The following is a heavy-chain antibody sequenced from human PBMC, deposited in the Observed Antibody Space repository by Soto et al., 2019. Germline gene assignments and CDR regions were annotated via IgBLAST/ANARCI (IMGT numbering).Heavy chain of an antibody. D-gene: IGHD3-22*01. Sequence: QVRLVQSEAEVKKAGSSVKVSCKASGGTFISDAVTWVRQAPGQGLEWMGGVIPMFPKANYAQKFQGRATISADKATRTVYMELHSLKSEDTAVYYCARCHSDSSGPGYLDSWGQGTLVTVTS. CDR2: VIPMFPKA. V-gene: IGHV1-69*06. CDR3: ARCHSDSSGPGYLDS. CDR1: GGTFISDA. J-gene: IGHJ4*02.